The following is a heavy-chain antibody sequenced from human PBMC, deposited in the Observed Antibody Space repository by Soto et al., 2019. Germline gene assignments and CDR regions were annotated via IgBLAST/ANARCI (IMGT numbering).Heavy chain of an antibody. D-gene: IGHD3-3*01. Sequence: QVQLVESGGGVVQPGRSLRLSCAASGFTFSSYGMHWVRQAPGKGLEWVVVISYDGSNKYYADSVKGRFTISRDNSKNTLYLQMNSLRAEDTAVYYCAKDRRFLEWLAQGLDYWGQGTLVTVSS. J-gene: IGHJ4*02. V-gene: IGHV3-30*18. CDR1: GFTFSSYG. CDR2: ISYDGSNK. CDR3: AKDRRFLEWLAQGLDY.